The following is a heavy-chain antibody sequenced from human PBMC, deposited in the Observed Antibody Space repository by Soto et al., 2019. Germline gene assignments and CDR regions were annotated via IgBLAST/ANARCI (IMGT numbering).Heavy chain of an antibody. J-gene: IGHJ4*02. CDR3: ARRYERYFDF. CDR1: GGSISSYY. CDR2: IYYSGST. D-gene: IGHD5-12*01. Sequence: PSETLSLTCTVSGGSISSYYWSWIRQPPGKGLEWIGYIYYSGSTDYNPSLKSRVTISVDTSKNQFSLKLSSVTAADTAVYYCARRYERYFDFWGKEPLVTFP. V-gene: IGHV4-59*08.